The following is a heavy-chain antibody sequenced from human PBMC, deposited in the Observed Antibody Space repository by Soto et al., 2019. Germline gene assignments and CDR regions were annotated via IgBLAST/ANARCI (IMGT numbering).Heavy chain of an antibody. CDR1: GGSISSSSYY. CDR3: ARLNKPGWFDP. CDR2: IYYSGST. J-gene: IGHJ5*02. V-gene: IGHV4-39*01. Sequence: PSETLSLTCTVSGGSISSSSYYWAWIRQPPEKGLEWIATIYYSGSTYYSPSLKSRVTISVDTSKNQFSLRLASVTAADTAVYYCARLNKPGWFDPWGQGTLVTVSS.